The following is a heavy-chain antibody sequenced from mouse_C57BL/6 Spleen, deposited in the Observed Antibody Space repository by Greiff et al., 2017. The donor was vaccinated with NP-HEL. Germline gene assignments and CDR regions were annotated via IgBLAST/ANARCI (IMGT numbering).Heavy chain of an antibody. CDR2: INPNYGTT. J-gene: IGHJ3*01. D-gene: IGHD3-2*02. V-gene: IGHV1-39*01. Sequence: VHVKQSGPELVKPGASVKISCKASGYSFTDYNMNWVKQSNGKSLEWIGVINPNYGTTSYNQKFKGKATLTVDQSSSTAYMQLNSLTSEDSAVYYCATPGGTAQAPFAYWGQGTLVTVSA. CDR3: ATPGGTAQAPFAY. CDR1: GYSFTDYN.